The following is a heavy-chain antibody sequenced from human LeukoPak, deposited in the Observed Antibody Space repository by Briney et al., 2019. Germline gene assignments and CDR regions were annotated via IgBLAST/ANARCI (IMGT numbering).Heavy chain of an antibody. CDR1: VYTFTDYY. V-gene: IGHV1-2*02. J-gene: IGHJ4*02. CDR3: ARDRDYSNTERGFDY. CDR2: INSNSGET. Sequence: GASVTVSFKPSVYTFTDYYMQWVRQAPGQGREGVGWINSNSGETNSAQKFQGRVTMTGDTSISTAYMELRRVTSDDTAVYYCARDRDYSNTERGFDYWGQGTLVTVSS. D-gene: IGHD4-11*01.